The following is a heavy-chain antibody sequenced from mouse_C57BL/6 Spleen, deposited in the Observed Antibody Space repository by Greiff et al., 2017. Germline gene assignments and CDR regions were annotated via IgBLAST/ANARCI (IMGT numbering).Heavy chain of an antibody. CDR2: IDPEDGDT. Sequence: LQQSGAELVRPGASVKLSCTASGFNIKDYYMHWVKQRPEQGLEWIGRIDPEDGDTEYAPKFQGKATMTADTSSNTAYLQLSSLTSEDTAVYYCTTSYDYDRYYYAMDYWGQGTSVTVSS. D-gene: IGHD2-4*01. CDR3: TTSYDYDRYYYAMDY. V-gene: IGHV14-1*01. J-gene: IGHJ4*01. CDR1: GFNIKDYY.